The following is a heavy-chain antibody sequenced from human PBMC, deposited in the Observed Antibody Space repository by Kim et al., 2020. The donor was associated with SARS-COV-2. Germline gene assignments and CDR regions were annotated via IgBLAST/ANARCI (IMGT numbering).Heavy chain of an antibody. CDR2: IYYSGST. Sequence: SETLSLTCTVSGGSISSYYWSWIRQPPGKGLEWIGYIYYSGSTNYNPSLKSRVTISVDTSKNQFSLKLSSVTAADTAVYYCARVFTGPVNFDLWGRGTLVTVSS. D-gene: IGHD2-8*02. J-gene: IGHJ2*01. V-gene: IGHV4-59*01. CDR3: ARVFTGPVNFDL. CDR1: GGSISSYY.